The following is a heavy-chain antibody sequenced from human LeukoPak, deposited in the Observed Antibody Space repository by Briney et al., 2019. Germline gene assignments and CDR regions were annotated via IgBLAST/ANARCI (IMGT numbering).Heavy chain of an antibody. CDR2: IYYSGST. J-gene: IGHJ4*02. Sequence: SETLSLTCTVSGGSISSGGYYWSWIRQHPGKGLEWIGYIYYSGSTYYNPSLKSRVAISVDTSKNQFSLKLSSVTAADTAVYYCARGKVEYTDSPSRNYFDYWGQGTLVTVSS. V-gene: IGHV4-31*03. CDR3: ARGKVEYTDSPSRNYFDY. D-gene: IGHD2-2*02. CDR1: GGSISSGGYY.